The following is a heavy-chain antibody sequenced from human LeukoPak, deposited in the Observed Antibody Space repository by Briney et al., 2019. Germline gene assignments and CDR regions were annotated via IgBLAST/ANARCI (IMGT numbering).Heavy chain of an antibody. CDR2: IYISGST. CDR1: GGAISSSINY. CDR3: ARDRGTWNDDGFDY. V-gene: IGHV4-39*07. Sequence: PSETLSLTCTVSGGAISSSINYCGWIRQPPGKGLEWIGRIYISGSTNYNPSLKSRVTMSVDTSKNQFSLKLSSVTAADTAVYYCARDRGTWNDDGFDYWGQGTLVTVSS. J-gene: IGHJ4*02. D-gene: IGHD1-1*01.